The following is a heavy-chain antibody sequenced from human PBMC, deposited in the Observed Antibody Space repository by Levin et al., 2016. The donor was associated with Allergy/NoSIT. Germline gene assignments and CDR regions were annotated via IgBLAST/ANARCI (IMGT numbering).Heavy chain of an antibody. J-gene: IGHJ6*02. V-gene: IGHV4-31*03. Sequence: SETLSLTCTVSGGSISSGGYYWSWIRQHPGKGLEWIGYIYYSGSTYYNPSLKSRVTISVDTSKNQFSLKLSSVTAADTAVYYCARAVRYYYDSSGYPYYYYGMDVWGQGTTVTVSS. CDR1: GGSISSGGYY. CDR2: IYYSGST. D-gene: IGHD3-22*01. CDR3: ARAVRYYYDSSGYPYYYYGMDV.